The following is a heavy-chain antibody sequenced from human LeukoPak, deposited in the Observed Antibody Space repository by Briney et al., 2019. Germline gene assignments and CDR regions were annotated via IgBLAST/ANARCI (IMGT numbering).Heavy chain of an antibody. CDR1: GFTFSSYS. V-gene: IGHV3-48*01. Sequence: PGGSLRLPCAASGFTFSSYSMNWVRQAPGKGLEWVSYISSSSSTIYYADSVKGRFTISRDNAKNSLYLQMNSLRAEDTAVYYCARDAPFSSWYPDNNWFDPWGQGTLVTVSS. CDR2: ISSSSSTI. D-gene: IGHD6-13*01. J-gene: IGHJ5*02. CDR3: ARDAPFSSWYPDNNWFDP.